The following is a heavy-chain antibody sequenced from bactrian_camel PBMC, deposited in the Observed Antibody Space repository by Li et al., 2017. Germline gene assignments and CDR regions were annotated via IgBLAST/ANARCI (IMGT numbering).Heavy chain of an antibody. Sequence: QVQLVESGGASVQAGGSLRLSCTAPGFTSNYCGVDWYRQAAGKQRELVSSISDDDTTTYGDFVKGRFTISKDSAKNTPYLQMNSLKPEDTAMYYCAVVTYCRGEYCCRLSGLNNYNFWARGTQVTVS. D-gene: IGHD1*01. V-gene: IGHV3S53*01. CDR1: GFTSNYCG. CDR3: AVVTYCRGEYCCRLSGLNNYNF. CDR2: ISDDDTT. J-gene: IGHJ4*01.